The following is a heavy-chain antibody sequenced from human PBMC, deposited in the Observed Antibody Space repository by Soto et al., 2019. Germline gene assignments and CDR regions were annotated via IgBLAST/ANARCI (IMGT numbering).Heavy chain of an antibody. V-gene: IGHV1-69*08. CDR3: AREGGYCSGGSCYRHLDYYYMDV. Sequence: QVQLVQSGAEVKKPGSSVKVSCKASGGTFSSYTISWVRQAPGQGLEWMGRIIPILGIANNAQKFQGRVTITADKSTSTAYMELSSLRSEDTAVYYCAREGGYCSGGSCYRHLDYYYMDVWGKGTTVTVSS. D-gene: IGHD2-15*01. CDR1: GGTFSSYT. J-gene: IGHJ6*03. CDR2: IIPILGIA.